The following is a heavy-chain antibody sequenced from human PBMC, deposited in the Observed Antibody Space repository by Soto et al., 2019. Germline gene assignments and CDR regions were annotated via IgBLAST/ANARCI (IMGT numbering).Heavy chain of an antibody. V-gene: IGHV1-18*01. CDR2: ISAYNGNT. CDR3: ARDGDARYSYSSSWYGVY. D-gene: IGHD6-13*01. Sequence: ASVKVSCKASGYTFTSYGISWVRQAPGQGLEWMGWISAYNGNTNYAQKLQGRVTMTTDTSTSTAYMELRSLRSDDTAVYYCARDGDARYSYSSSWYGVYWGQGTLVTVSS. J-gene: IGHJ4*02. CDR1: GYTFTSYG.